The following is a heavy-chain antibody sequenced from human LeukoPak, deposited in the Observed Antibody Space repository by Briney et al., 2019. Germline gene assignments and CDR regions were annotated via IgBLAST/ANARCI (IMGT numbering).Heavy chain of an antibody. CDR2: ISYDGSNK. Sequence: PGGSLRLSCAASGFTFSSYGMHWVRQAPGKGLEWVAVISYDGSNKYYADSVKGRFTISRDNSKNTLYLQMNSLRAEDTAVYYCAKDPLADRDYWGQGTLVTVSS. V-gene: IGHV3-30*18. D-gene: IGHD6-13*01. CDR1: GFTFSSYG. J-gene: IGHJ4*02. CDR3: AKDPLADRDY.